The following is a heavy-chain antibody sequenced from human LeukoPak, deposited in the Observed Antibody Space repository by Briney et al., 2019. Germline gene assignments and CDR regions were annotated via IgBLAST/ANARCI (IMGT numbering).Heavy chain of an antibody. J-gene: IGHJ3*02. D-gene: IGHD2/OR15-2a*01. CDR1: GFTFSSYG. Sequence: GGSLRLSCAASGFTFSSYGMSWVRQAPGKGLGWVSAISGSGGSTYYADSVKGRFTISRDNSKNTLYLQMNSLRAEDTAVYYCATASRLSYDTFDIWGQGTVVTVSS. CDR2: ISGSGGST. CDR3: ATASRLSYDTFDI. V-gene: IGHV3-23*01.